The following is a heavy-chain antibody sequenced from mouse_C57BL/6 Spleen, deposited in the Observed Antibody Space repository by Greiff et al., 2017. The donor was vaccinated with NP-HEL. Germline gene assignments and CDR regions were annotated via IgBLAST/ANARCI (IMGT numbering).Heavy chain of an antibody. Sequence: QVQLQQSGAELARPGASVKLSCKASGYTFTSYGISWVKQRTGQGLEWIGEIYPRSGNTYYNEKFKGKATLTADKSSSTAYMELRSLTSEDSAVYFCARSYDGYPSYWGQGTLVTVSA. V-gene: IGHV1-81*01. CDR2: IYPRSGNT. J-gene: IGHJ3*01. CDR1: GYTFTSYG. CDR3: ARSYDGYPSY. D-gene: IGHD2-3*01.